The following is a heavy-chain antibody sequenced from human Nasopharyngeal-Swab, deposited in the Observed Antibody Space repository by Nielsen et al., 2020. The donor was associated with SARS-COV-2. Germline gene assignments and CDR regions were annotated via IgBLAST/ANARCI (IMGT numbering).Heavy chain of an antibody. V-gene: IGHV3-23*01. CDR3: AKEAYGGNSGESAFDI. CDR1: GFTVSSNY. CDR2: ISGSGGST. Sequence: GGSLRLSCAASGFTVSSNYMSWVRQAPGKGLEWVSAISGSGGSTYYADSVKGRFTISRDNSKNTLYLQMNSLRAEDTAVYYCAKEAYGGNSGESAFDIWGQGTMVTVSS. D-gene: IGHD4-23*01. J-gene: IGHJ3*02.